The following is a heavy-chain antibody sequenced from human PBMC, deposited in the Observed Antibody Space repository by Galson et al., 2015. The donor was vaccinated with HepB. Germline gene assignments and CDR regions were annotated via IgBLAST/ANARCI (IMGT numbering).Heavy chain of an antibody. V-gene: IGHV3-23*01. D-gene: IGHD6-6*01. CDR2: ITGSGDKT. J-gene: IGHJ6*02. CDR1: GFSFTSYA. CDR3: AKGAYYSSYALYGMDV. Sequence: SLRLSCAASGFSFTSYAMTWVRQAPGKGLEWVSGITGSGDKTYYADSVKGRFTISRDSSENTVSLQLNTLRAEDTAVYYGAKGAYYSSYALYGMDVWGQGTTVTVSS.